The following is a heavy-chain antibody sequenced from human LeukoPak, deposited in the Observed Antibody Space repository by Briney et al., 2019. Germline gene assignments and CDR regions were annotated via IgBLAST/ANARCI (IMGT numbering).Heavy chain of an antibody. J-gene: IGHJ4*02. CDR1: GFTFSSHG. Sequence: GGSLRLSCAASGFTFSSHGMHWVRQAPGKGLEWVSGISWNSGSIGYADSVKGRFTISRDNAKNSLYLQMNSLRAEDMALYYCAKEGEGFDYWGQGTLVTVSS. D-gene: IGHD3-16*01. CDR3: AKEGEGFDY. CDR2: ISWNSGSI. V-gene: IGHV3-9*03.